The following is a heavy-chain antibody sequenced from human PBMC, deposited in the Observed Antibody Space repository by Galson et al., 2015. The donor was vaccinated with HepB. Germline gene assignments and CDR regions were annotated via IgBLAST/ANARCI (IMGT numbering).Heavy chain of an antibody. J-gene: IGHJ3*02. V-gene: IGHV3-21*01. Sequence: SLRLSCAASGFIFTTYSMNWVRQAPGKGLEWVSSISSSSSYIYYADSVKGRFTISRDNAKNSLYLQMNSLRAEDTAVYYCARASITMIVLAAFDIWGQGTMVTVSS. CDR2: ISSSSSYI. CDR3: ARASITMIVLAAFDI. CDR1: GFIFTTYS. D-gene: IGHD3-22*01.